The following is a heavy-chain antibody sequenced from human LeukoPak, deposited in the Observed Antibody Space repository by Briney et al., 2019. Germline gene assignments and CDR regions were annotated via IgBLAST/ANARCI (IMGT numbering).Heavy chain of an antibody. CDR2: IYYSGST. CDR3: ARSLGYCSSTSCYKDTAYNWFDP. Sequence: KPSETLSLTCTVSGDSISSYYWSWIRQPPGKGLEWIGYIYYSGSTNYNPSLKSRVTISVDTSKNQFSLKLSSVTAADTAVYYCARSLGYCSSTSCYKDTAYNWFDPWGQGTLVTVSS. D-gene: IGHD2-2*02. J-gene: IGHJ5*02. CDR1: GDSISSYY. V-gene: IGHV4-59*01.